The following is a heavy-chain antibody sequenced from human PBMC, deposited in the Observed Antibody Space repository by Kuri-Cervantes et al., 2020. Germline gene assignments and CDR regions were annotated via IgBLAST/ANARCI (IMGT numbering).Heavy chain of an antibody. CDR3: ARSIAARPGDYMDV. J-gene: IGHJ6*03. Sequence: ASVKVSCKASGYTFTSYGISWVRQAPGQGLEWMGWISAYNGNTNYAQKLQGRVTMTTDTSASTAYMELSSLRSEDTAVYYCARSIAARPGDYMDVWGKGTTVTVSS. CDR1: GYTFTSYG. CDR2: ISAYNGNT. V-gene: IGHV1-18*01. D-gene: IGHD6-6*01.